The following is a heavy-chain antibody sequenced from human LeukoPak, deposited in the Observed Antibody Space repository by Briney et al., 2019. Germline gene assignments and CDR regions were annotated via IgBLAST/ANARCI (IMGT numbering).Heavy chain of an antibody. CDR1: GFTVSSNY. CDR3: ARGHLYSSSSPYYFDY. CDR2: IYSGGST. V-gene: IGHV3-53*01. Sequence: GGSLRLSCAASGFTVSSNYMSWVRQAPGKGLEWVSVIYSGGSTFYADSVKGRFTISRDNSKNTLYLQMNSLRAEDTAVYYCARGHLYSSSSPYYFDYWGQRTLVTVSS. D-gene: IGHD6-6*01. J-gene: IGHJ4*02.